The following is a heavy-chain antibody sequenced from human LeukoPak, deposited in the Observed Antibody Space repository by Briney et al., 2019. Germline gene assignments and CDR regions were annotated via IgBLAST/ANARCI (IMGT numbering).Heavy chain of an antibody. J-gene: IGHJ4*02. V-gene: IGHV3-30-3*01. CDR3: AREPTV. CDR2: ISYDGSNQ. CDR1: GFTFSDYA. D-gene: IGHD4-11*01. Sequence: GGSLRLSCAASGFTFSDYAMHWVRQSPAKGLEWLALISYDGSNQYYADSVEGRLSISRDNSENTLYLQMNSLRAEDTAVYYCAREPTVWGQGSLVTVSS.